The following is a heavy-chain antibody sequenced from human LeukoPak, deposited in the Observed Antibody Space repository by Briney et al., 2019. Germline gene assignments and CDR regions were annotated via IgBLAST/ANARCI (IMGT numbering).Heavy chain of an antibody. CDR1: GXTFSSYA. Sequence: KXSXKASGXTFSSYAISWVRQAPGQGLEWMGGIIPIFGTANYAQKFQGRVTITTDESTSTAYMELSSLRSEDTAVYYCARVPEIKYYDILTGYPLYYYYMDVWGKGTTVTVSS. J-gene: IGHJ6*03. CDR2: IIPIFGTA. CDR3: ARVPEIKYYDILTGYPLYYYYMDV. V-gene: IGHV1-69*05. D-gene: IGHD3-9*01.